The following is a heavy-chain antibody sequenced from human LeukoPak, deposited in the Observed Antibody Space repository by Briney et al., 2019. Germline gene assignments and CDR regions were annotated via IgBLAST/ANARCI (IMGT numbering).Heavy chain of an antibody. CDR1: GFIFSNYW. Sequence: GGSLRLSCAASGFIFSNYWMHWVRQAPGKGLVWVSRITSDGSGTNYADSVKGRFTISRDNAKNTLYLQMNSLRAEDTAVYYCAKVSGGGLYYDGMDVWGQGTTVTVSS. CDR2: ITSDGSGT. V-gene: IGHV3-74*01. J-gene: IGHJ6*02. D-gene: IGHD3-10*01. CDR3: AKVSGGGLYYDGMDV.